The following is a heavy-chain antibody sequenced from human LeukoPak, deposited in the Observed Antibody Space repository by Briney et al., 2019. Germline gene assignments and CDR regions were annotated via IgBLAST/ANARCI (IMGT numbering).Heavy chain of an antibody. Sequence: QSGGSLRLSCAASGFTVSSNYMSWSRRLQGRGWKWFSFIYSGGSTYYADSVKGRFTISRDNSKNTLYLQMNSLRAEDTAVYYCARDGTGDRWGHFDYWGQGTLVTVSS. CDR3: ARDGTGDRWGHFDY. CDR1: GFTVSSNY. CDR2: IYSGGST. V-gene: IGHV3-53*01. J-gene: IGHJ4*02. D-gene: IGHD7-27*01.